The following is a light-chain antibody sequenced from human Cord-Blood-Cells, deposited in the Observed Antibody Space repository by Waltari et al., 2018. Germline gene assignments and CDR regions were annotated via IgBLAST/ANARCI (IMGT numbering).Light chain of an antibody. CDR2: DAS. V-gene: IGKV1-5*01. Sequence: DIQMTQSTSTLSASVGDRVTITCRASQSISSWLGWYQHKPGKVPKHLIYDASSLESGVPSRFSGSGSGTEFTLTISSLQPDDFSTYYCQQYNGYWAFGQGTKVEIK. J-gene: IGKJ1*01. CDR3: QQYNGYWA. CDR1: QSISSW.